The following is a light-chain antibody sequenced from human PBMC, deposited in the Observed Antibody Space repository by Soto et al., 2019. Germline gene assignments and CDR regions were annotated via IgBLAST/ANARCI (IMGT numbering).Light chain of an antibody. V-gene: IGKV1-9*01. Sequence: DLQLTQSPSFLSASVGDRVTITCRASQGISSYLAWYQQKSGKAPKLLIYAASTLQSGVPSRFSGSGSGTEFTLRISSLQPEDFATYYCQQLNSYPLAFGGGTKVEIK. CDR2: AAS. CDR1: QGISSY. J-gene: IGKJ4*01. CDR3: QQLNSYPLA.